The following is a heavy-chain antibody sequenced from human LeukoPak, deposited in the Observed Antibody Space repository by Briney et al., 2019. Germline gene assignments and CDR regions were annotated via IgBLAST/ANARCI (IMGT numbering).Heavy chain of an antibody. CDR2: IYSGGST. J-gene: IGHJ4*02. V-gene: IGHV3-53*01. D-gene: IGHD3-10*01. CDR3: ARLGRVRGVIITTTGDY. Sequence: PGGSLRLSCAASGFTVSSNYMSWVRQAPGKGLEWVSVIYSGGSTYYADSVKGRFTISRDNSKNTQYLQMNSLRAEDTAVYYCARLGRVRGVIITTTGDYWGQGTLVTVSS. CDR1: GFTVSSNY.